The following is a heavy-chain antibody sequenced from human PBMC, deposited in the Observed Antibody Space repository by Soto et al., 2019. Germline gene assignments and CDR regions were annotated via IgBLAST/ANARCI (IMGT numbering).Heavy chain of an antibody. CDR1: GVTFSSYA. Sequence: QVQLVQSGAEVKKPGSSVKVSCKASGVTFSSYASSWVRQAPGQVLEWMGGIIPIFGTANYAQKFQGRVTITADDATSTAYMELSSLRSDDTAVYYCARGPAHPTLELRFYYYGMDVWGQGTTVTVSS. D-gene: IGHD1-7*01. V-gene: IGHV1-69*01. CDR3: ARGPAHPTLELRFYYYGMDV. J-gene: IGHJ6*02. CDR2: IIPIFGTA.